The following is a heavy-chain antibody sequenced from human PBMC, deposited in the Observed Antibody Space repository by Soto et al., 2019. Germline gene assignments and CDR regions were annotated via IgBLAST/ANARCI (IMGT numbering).Heavy chain of an antibody. Sequence: QVQLVESGGGVVQPGRSLRLSCAASGFTFSSYAMHWVRQAPGKGLEWVAVISYDGSNKYYADSVKGRFTISRDNSKXSLYLQMNSLRLEDPAVYYCARPLWRDDYNWGYFDLWGRGTLVTVSS. CDR3: ARPLWRDDYNWGYFDL. V-gene: IGHV3-30-3*01. D-gene: IGHD4-4*01. CDR1: GFTFSSYA. J-gene: IGHJ2*01. CDR2: ISYDGSNK.